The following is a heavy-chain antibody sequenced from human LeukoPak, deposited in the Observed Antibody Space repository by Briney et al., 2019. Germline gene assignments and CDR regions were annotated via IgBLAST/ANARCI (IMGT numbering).Heavy chain of an antibody. J-gene: IGHJ6*03. CDR3: ARTLSSGYPDYFYYMDV. CDR1: GGSISSYC. V-gene: IGHV4-59*01. CDR2: IYYSGST. D-gene: IGHD3-22*01. Sequence: PSETLSLTCTVSGGSISSYCWSWVRQPPGKGLEWIGYIYYSGSTNYNPSLKSRVTISVDTSKNQFSLKLSSVTAADTAVYYCARTLSSGYPDYFYYMDVWGKGTTVTISS.